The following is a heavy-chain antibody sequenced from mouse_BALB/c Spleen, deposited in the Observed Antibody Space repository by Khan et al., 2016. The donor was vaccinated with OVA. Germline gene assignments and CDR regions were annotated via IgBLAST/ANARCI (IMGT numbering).Heavy chain of an antibody. V-gene: IGHV5-6*01. CDR3: VRLAYYYDSEGFAY. CDR1: GFTFSTYG. Sequence: EVELVESGGDLMKPGGSLKLSCAASGFTFSTYGMSWVRQTPDKRLEWVATVTTGGSYTYYPDSVKGRFTISRDNAKNTLYLQMSSLKSEDTAMFYCVRLAYYYDSEGFAYWGQGTLVTVSA. J-gene: IGHJ3*01. CDR2: VTTGGSYT. D-gene: IGHD1-1*01.